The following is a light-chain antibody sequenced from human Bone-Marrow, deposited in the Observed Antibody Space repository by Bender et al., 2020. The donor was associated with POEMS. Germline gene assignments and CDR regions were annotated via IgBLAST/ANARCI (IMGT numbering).Light chain of an antibody. Sequence: QSMLTQPPSVSGAPGQSVTISCTGSNSNIGAGQNVHWYQQFPRRAPKPLIYGNTNRPSGVSDRFSGSQSATSASLAITGLQDDDEADYYCSSYADSNNWVFGGGTKLTVL. CDR2: GNT. CDR1: NSNIGAGQN. V-gene: IGLV1-40*01. J-gene: IGLJ3*02. CDR3: SSYADSNNWV.